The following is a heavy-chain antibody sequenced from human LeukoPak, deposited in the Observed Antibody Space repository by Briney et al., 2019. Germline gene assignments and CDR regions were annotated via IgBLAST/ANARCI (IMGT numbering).Heavy chain of an antibody. CDR1: GFTFSSYA. CDR3: ARDESGYSYLMDV. J-gene: IGHJ6*02. V-gene: IGHV3-30-3*01. CDR2: ISYDGSNK. Sequence: GSLRLSCAASGFTFSSYAMHWVRQAPGKGLEWVAVISYDGSNKYYADSVKGRFTISRDNSKNTLYLQMNSLRAEDTAVYYCARDESGYSYLMDVWGQGTTVTVSS. D-gene: IGHD5-18*01.